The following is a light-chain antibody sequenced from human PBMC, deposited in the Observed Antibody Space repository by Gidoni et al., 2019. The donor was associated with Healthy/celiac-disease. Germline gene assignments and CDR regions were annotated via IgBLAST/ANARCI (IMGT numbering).Light chain of an antibody. V-gene: IGLV3-1*01. CDR3: QAWDSSTAV. CDR1: KLGDKY. J-gene: IGLJ2*01. Sequence: SHELTQPPSVSVSPGQTASVTCSGDKLGDKYACWYQQKPGQSPVLVIYHDSKRPSGIPERFSGSNSGNTATLTISGTQAMDEADYYCQAWDSSTAVFGGGTKLTVL. CDR2: HDS.